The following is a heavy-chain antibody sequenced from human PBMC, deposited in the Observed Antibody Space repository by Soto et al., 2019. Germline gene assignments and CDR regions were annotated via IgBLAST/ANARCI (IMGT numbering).Heavy chain of an antibody. Sequence: GESLKISCVASGFTVSDTYMSWVRQAPGKGLEWVSVTYSGGATYYTDSVKGRITISRDNSKNTLYLQMNSLRAEDTAVYYCARDIGGWSEGPALPVSWGQGTLVTVSS. V-gene: IGHV3-66*01. CDR1: GFTVSDTY. CDR3: ARDIGGWSEGPALPVS. CDR2: TYSGGAT. J-gene: IGHJ4*02. D-gene: IGHD2-15*01.